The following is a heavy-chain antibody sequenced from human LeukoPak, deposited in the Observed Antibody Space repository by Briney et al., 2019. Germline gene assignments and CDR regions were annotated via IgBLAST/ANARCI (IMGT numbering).Heavy chain of an antibody. Sequence: GGSLRLSCAASGFTFSSSAMNWVRQAPGKGLEWVSYISSGSSTIHYADSVKGRFTISRDNSKNTLYLQMNSLRAEDTAVYYCAKDGGLAYCGGDCYSGFDYWGQGTLVTVSS. CDR3: AKDGGLAYCGGDCYSGFDY. CDR1: GFTFSSSA. V-gene: IGHV3-48*01. D-gene: IGHD2-21*02. J-gene: IGHJ4*02. CDR2: ISSGSSTI.